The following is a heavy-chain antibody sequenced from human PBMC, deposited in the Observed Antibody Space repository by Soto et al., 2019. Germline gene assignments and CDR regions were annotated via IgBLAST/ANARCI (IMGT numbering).Heavy chain of an antibody. J-gene: IGHJ4*02. V-gene: IGHV3-23*01. CDR2: ISGSGGST. CDR1: GFTFSSYA. D-gene: IGHD3-16*01. CDR3: AKVTDGYGYVCFDY. Sequence: PGGSLRLSCAASGFTFSSYAMSWVRQAPGKGLEWVAAISGSGGSTYYADSVKGRFTISRDNSKNTLYLQMNSLRAEDTAVYYCAKVTDGYGYVCFDYWGQGTLVTVSS.